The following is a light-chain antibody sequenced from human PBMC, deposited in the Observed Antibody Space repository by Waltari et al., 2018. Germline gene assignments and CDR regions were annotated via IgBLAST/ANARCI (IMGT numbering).Light chain of an antibody. CDR1: QSVSTY. CDR3: QHYNNWPIT. Sequence: EIVLTQSPVILSLSPGEGATLSCRASQSVSTYLAWYQQKPGQAPRLLIYGASNRATVIPARFSGSGSGTDFTLSINSLEPEDFAVYYCQHYNNWPITFGQGTRLEIK. J-gene: IGKJ5*01. CDR2: GAS. V-gene: IGKV3-11*01.